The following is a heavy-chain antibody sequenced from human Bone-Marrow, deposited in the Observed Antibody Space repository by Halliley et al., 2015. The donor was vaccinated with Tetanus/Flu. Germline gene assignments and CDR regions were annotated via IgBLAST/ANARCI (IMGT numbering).Heavy chain of an antibody. CDR2: ITGSGNYV. J-gene: IGHJ4*02. D-gene: IGHD1-26*01. V-gene: IGHV3-21*01. Sequence: EWVSSITGSGNYVYFADSVKGRFTISRDNARNSLFLQMNNLGAEGAAVYYCARARSGSSSSFGQWGQGTLVTVSS. CDR3: ARARSGSSSSFGQ.